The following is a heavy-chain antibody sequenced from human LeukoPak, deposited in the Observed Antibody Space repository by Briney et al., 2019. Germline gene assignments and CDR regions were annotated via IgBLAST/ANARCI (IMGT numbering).Heavy chain of an antibody. V-gene: IGHV4-59*01. D-gene: IGHD3-3*01. CDR1: GGSISSYY. Sequence: PETLSLTCTVSGGSISSYYWSWIRQPPGKGLEWIGYIYYSGSTNYNPSLKSRVTISVDTSKNQFSLKLSSVTAADTAVYYCARGTIWSGYPYWGQGTLVTVSS. CDR2: IYYSGST. J-gene: IGHJ4*02. CDR3: ARGTIWSGYPY.